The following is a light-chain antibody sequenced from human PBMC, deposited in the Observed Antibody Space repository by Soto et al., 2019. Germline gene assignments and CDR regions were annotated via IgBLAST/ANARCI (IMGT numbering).Light chain of an antibody. CDR1: SSDVGGYNY. J-gene: IGLJ2*01. CDR3: TSYAATYIVL. V-gene: IGLV2-8*01. CDR2: EVS. Sequence: QSVLTQPPSASGAPGQSVTISCTGTSSDVGGYNYVSWFQQHPGRAPKLMIYEVSKRPSGVPDRFSGSKSGNTASLTVSGLQAEDEADYFCTSYAATYIVLVVGGTKVTVL.